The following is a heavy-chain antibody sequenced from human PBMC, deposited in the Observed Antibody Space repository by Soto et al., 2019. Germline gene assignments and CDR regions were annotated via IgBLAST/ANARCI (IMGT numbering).Heavy chain of an antibody. Sequence: PGGSLRLSCAASGFTFGASALQWVRQASGKGLEWLGRIGSRGESYATTDYAAPVKGRFTISRDDSKNTLYLQMNSLKTEDTAVYYCTTDVPYYYDSSGYYRNYYYYGMDVWGQGTTVTVSS. CDR1: GFTFGASA. V-gene: IGHV3-15*04. CDR2: IGSRGESYATT. CDR3: TTDVPYYYDSSGYYRNYYYYGMDV. J-gene: IGHJ6*02. D-gene: IGHD3-22*01.